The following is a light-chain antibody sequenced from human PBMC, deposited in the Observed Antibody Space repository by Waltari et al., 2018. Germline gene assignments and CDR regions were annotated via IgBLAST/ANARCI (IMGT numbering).Light chain of an antibody. CDR3: QSYDSSLSGSV. V-gene: IGLV1-40*01. Sequence: QSGLPQPPSVSGAPGQRVTIPCTGSSPNIGAGYDVPWYQLLPGTAPKLLIYGNSNRPSGVPDRFSGSKSGTSASLAITGLQAEDEAGYYCQSYDSSLSGSVFGGGTKLTVL. J-gene: IGLJ2*01. CDR2: GNS. CDR1: SPNIGAGYD.